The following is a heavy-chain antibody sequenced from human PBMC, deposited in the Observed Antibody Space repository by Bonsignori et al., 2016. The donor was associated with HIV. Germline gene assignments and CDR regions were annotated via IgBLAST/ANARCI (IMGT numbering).Heavy chain of an antibody. CDR3: ARRPYSSSSPLDY. CDR2: IYHSGST. Sequence: VRQMPGKGLEWIGSIYHSGSTYYNPSLKSRVTISVDTSKNQFSLKLSSVTAADTAVYYCARRPYSSSSPLDYWGQGTLVTVSS. J-gene: IGHJ4*02. D-gene: IGHD6-6*01. V-gene: IGHV4-38-2*01.